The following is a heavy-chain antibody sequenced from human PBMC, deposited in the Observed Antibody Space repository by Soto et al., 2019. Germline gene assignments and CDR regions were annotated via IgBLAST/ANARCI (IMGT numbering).Heavy chain of an antibody. Sequence: QLQLQESGPGPVKPSETLSLNCTVSGGSISSSGYYWDWIRQPPGKGLEWIASFYYSGNTYYNPSLKSRVPISVYTSKXXFSLKLTSVTAADTAVYYCASHPPQDYDILTAYYEGSAFDIWGQGTVVTVSS. CDR3: ASHPPQDYDILTAYYEGSAFDI. V-gene: IGHV4-39*01. J-gene: IGHJ3*02. CDR1: GGSISSSGYY. D-gene: IGHD3-9*01. CDR2: FYYSGNT.